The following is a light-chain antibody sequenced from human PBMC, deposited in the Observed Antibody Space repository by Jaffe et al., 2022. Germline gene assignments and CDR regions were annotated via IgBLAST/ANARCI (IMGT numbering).Light chain of an antibody. Sequence: EIVLTQSPGTLSLSPGERATLSCRTSQSVRNTYLAWYQQKPGQAPRLLIYGASNRATGIPDRFSGSGSGTDFSLTISRLEPEDYAVYYCQQYGSSPPMYTFGQGTKLEIK. J-gene: IGKJ2*01. V-gene: IGKV3-20*01. CDR1: QSVRNTY. CDR3: QQYGSSPPMYT. CDR2: GAS.